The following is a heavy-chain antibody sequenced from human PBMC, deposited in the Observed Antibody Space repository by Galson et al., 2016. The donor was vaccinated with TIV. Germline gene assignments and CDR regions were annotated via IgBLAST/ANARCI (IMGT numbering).Heavy chain of an antibody. CDR1: GYSLTSSA. CDR3: ARSGDCSYYFYYMDV. Sequence: SVKVSCKASGYSLTSSAMNWVRQAPGQGLEWMGWINTRNGNPTYAQGFTGRFVFSLDASVSTAYLQINSLKPEDTAVYYCARSGDCSYYFYYMDVWGLGTTVTVSS. J-gene: IGHJ6*03. D-gene: IGHD2-21*02. CDR2: INTRNGNP. V-gene: IGHV7-4-1*02.